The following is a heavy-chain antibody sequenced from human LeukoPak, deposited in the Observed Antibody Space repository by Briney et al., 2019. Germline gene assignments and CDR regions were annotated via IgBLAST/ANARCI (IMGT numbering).Heavy chain of an antibody. D-gene: IGHD5-18*01. CDR1: GGSISDYY. Sequence: SETLSLTCTVSGGSISDYYWSWIRQAPGKGLEWIGYIYDSGSTNYNPSLKSRVTISVDTSKNQFSLKLSSVAAADTAVYYCAREVLYSYGYGDWGQGTLVTVSS. J-gene: IGHJ4*02. V-gene: IGHV4-59*01. CDR3: AREVLYSYGYGD. CDR2: IYDSGST.